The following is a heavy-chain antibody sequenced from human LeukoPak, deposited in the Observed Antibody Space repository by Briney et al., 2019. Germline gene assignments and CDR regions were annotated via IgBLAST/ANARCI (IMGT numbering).Heavy chain of an antibody. Sequence: SETLSLTCTVSGDSISSTHYYWGWIRQSPGKGLEWIGNVYTSGVTYYNPSLSSRISMSMDTSSNQFSLRLSSVTAADTAVYYCARVKIVVVMCAFDVWGQGTMVTVSS. D-gene: IGHD3-22*01. V-gene: IGHV4-39*07. CDR1: GDSISSTHYY. CDR3: ARVKIVVVMCAFDV. J-gene: IGHJ3*01. CDR2: VYTSGVT.